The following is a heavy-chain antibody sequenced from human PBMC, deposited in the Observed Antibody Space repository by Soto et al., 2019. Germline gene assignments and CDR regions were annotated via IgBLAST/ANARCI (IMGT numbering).Heavy chain of an antibody. Sequence: GGSLRLSCAASGFTFSSYAMHWVRQAPGKGLEWVAVISYDGSNKYYADSVKGRFTISRDNSKNTLYLQMNSLRAEDTAVYYCARDYYDFWSGYRGADYYYGMDVWGQGTTVTVSS. CDR3: ARDYYDFWSGYRGADYYYGMDV. CDR1: GFTFSSYA. CDR2: ISYDGSNK. D-gene: IGHD3-3*01. J-gene: IGHJ6*02. V-gene: IGHV3-30-3*01.